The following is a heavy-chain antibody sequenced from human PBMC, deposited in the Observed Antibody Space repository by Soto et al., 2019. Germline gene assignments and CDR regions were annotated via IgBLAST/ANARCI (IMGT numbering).Heavy chain of an antibody. Sequence: SETLSLTCTVSGDSISRSRYYWGWIRQPPGKGLEWIGSIYYSGSTYYNLSLRSRVTISVDTSKSQFSLKVSSVTAADTAVYYCARVPSPWGQGTLVTVPQ. CDR3: ARVPSP. J-gene: IGHJ5*02. CDR1: GDSISRSRYY. CDR2: IYYSGST. V-gene: IGHV4-39*01.